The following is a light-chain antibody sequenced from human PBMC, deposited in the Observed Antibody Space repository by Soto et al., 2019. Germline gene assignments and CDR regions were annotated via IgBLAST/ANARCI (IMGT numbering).Light chain of an antibody. Sequence: DIQMTQSPSSLSASVGDRVTITCRASRAISNYLAWYQQKPGKAPKLLIYATSTLQSGVPSRFSGSGSGTEFTLTISSLQPDEFATYYCQHYKTYSPWTFGQGTKADSK. CDR1: RAISNY. CDR2: ATS. V-gene: IGKV1-9*01. CDR3: QHYKTYSPWT. J-gene: IGKJ1*01.